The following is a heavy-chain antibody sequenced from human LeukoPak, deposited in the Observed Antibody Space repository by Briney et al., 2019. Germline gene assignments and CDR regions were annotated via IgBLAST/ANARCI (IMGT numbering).Heavy chain of an antibody. V-gene: IGHV4-59*01. CDR3: AREAFYSGYSSGWYDY. D-gene: IGHD6-19*01. CDR2: IYYSGST. Sequence: SETLFLTCTVSGGSISSYYWSWIRQPPGKGLEWIGYIYYSGSTNYSPSLKSRVTISVDTSKNQFSLKLSSVTAADTAVYYCAREAFYSGYSSGWYDYWGQGTLVIVSS. CDR1: GGSISSYY. J-gene: IGHJ4*02.